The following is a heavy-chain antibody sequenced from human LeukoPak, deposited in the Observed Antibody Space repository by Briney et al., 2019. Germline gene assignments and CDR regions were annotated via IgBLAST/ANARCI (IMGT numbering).Heavy chain of an antibody. J-gene: IGHJ4*02. CDR2: ISGSGGST. CDR3: AKEPYGDNGLVLGY. D-gene: IGHD4-17*01. V-gene: IGHV3-23*01. CDR1: GFTFKNYA. Sequence: GGSLRLSCAASGFTFKNYAMNWVRLAPGKGLEWVSAISGSGGSTYYADSVKGRFTISRDNSKNTLYLQMHSLRAEDTALYYCAKEPYGDNGLVLGYLGQGTLVTVSS.